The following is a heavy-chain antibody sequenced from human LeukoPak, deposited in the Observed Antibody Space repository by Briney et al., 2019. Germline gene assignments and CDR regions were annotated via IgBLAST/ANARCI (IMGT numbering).Heavy chain of an antibody. CDR3: ARSYYYDSSGFPGTNWFDP. Sequence: GASVKVSLQASLGTFSSYAMSWVGQAPGTGLEGVGGILPIFGTANYAQKFQGRVTITADESTSTAYMELSSLRSEDTAVYYCARSYYYDSSGFPGTNWFDPWGQGTLVTVSS. D-gene: IGHD3-22*01. CDR2: ILPIFGTA. CDR1: LGTFSSYA. J-gene: IGHJ5*02. V-gene: IGHV1-69*13.